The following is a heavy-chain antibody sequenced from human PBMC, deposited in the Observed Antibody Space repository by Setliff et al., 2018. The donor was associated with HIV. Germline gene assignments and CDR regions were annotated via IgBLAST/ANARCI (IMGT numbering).Heavy chain of an antibody. CDR3: AGENGRTNYYYYYGLDV. Sequence: SETLSLTCTVSGGSISSGSYYWSWIRQPAGKGLEWIGRIYTSGSTNYNPSLKSRVTISVDTSKNQFSLKLSSVTAADTAVYYCAGENGRTNYYYYYGLDVWGQGTTVTVSS. V-gene: IGHV4-61*02. J-gene: IGHJ6*02. CDR1: GGSISSGSYY. CDR2: IYTSGST.